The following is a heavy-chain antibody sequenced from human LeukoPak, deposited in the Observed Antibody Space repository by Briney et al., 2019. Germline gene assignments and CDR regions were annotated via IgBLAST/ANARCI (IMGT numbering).Heavy chain of an antibody. CDR1: GLTYSSFA. Sequence: GGSLRLSCTASGLTYSSFAMSWVRQAPGKGLEWVSIINNSGGSTYYADSVKGRFTISRDLSKNTLYLQMNSLRAEDTALYYCARKYSGTNPFDYWGQGTLVTVSS. CDR2: INNSGGST. V-gene: IGHV3-23*01. D-gene: IGHD1-26*01. CDR3: ARKYSGTNPFDY. J-gene: IGHJ4*02.